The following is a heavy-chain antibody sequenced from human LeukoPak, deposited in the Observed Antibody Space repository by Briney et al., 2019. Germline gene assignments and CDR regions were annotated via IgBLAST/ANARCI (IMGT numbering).Heavy chain of an antibody. CDR3: AKDSYGSGTYPSLFHS. J-gene: IGHJ5*01. D-gene: IGHD3-10*01. Sequence: GGSLRLSCAASGFTFSHYAMRWARQAPGKGLEWVSHISISGGSTYYADSVKGRFTISRDNSKNPLYLQMNSLRAEDTAVYYCAKDSYGSGTYPSLFHSCGHGALVTVSS. CDR2: ISISGGST. V-gene: IGHV3-23*01. CDR1: GFTFSHYA.